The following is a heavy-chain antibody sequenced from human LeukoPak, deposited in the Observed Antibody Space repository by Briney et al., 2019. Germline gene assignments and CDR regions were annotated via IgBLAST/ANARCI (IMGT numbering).Heavy chain of an antibody. J-gene: IGHJ4*02. V-gene: IGHV3-13*01. CDR1: GFTFSSYD. Sequence: GGSLRLSCAASGFTFSSYDMHWVRQATGKGLEWVSAIGTAGDTYYPGSVKGRFTISRENAKNSLYLQMNSLRAGDTAVYYCARGECSGGSCYYFDYWGQGTLVTVSS. D-gene: IGHD2-15*01. CDR2: IGTAGDT. CDR3: ARGECSGGSCYYFDY.